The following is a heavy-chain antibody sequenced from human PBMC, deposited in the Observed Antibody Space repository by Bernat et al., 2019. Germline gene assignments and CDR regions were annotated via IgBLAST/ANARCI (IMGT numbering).Heavy chain of an antibody. V-gene: IGHV3-7*03. D-gene: IGHD2-2*01. Sequence: EVQLVESGGGLVQPGGSLRLSCAASGFTFSSYWMSWVRQAPGKGLEWVANIKQDGSEKYYVDSVKGRFTISRDNAKNSLYLQMNSLRAGDTAVYYCARDEVGDIVVVPAATGAAPDYWGQGTLVTVSS. CDR1: GFTFSSYW. CDR2: IKQDGSEK. CDR3: ARDEVGDIVVVPAATGAAPDY. J-gene: IGHJ4*02.